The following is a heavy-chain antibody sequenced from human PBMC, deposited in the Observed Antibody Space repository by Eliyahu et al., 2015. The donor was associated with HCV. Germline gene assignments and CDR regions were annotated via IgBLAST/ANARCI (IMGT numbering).Heavy chain of an antibody. CDR3: AKKDGILVNGLDY. Sequence: LLLESGGGFVQPGGSLRLSCATSGFTFSNYAMAWVRQAPGKGLGWVLTISGDTTYYADSVKGRFTISRDNSMNTLYLQMNSLRADDTAVYHCAKKDGILVNGLDYWGRGTLVTVSS. CDR2: ISGDTT. D-gene: IGHD2-8*01. J-gene: IGHJ4*02. CDR1: GFTFSNYA. V-gene: IGHV3-23*01.